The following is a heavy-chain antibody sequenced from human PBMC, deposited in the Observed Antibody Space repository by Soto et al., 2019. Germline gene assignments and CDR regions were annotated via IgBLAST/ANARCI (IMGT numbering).Heavy chain of an antibody. CDR1: GGSISGYY. Sequence: SETLSLTCTVSGGSISGYYWSWIRQPPGKGLEWIGYIYYSGSTSYNPSLKGRVMISLDTSKNQFSLSVSSVTAADTAVYYCARAPEPPPIVRVVVPYFFDSWGQGTLVTSPQ. CDR3: ARAPEPPPIVRVVVPYFFDS. J-gene: IGHJ4*02. CDR2: IYYSGST. V-gene: IGHV4-59*12. D-gene: IGHD3-3*01.